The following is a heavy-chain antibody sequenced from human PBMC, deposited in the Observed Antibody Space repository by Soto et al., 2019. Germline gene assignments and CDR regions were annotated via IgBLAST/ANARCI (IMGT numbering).Heavy chain of an antibody. CDR2: ISGSGGST. V-gene: IGHV3-23*01. CDR1: GFTFSSYA. CDR3: ARDARGRLCGMDV. D-gene: IGHD3-10*01. J-gene: IGHJ6*02. Sequence: GGSLRLSCAASGFTFSSYAMSWVRQAPGKGLEWVSAISGSGGSTYYADSVKGRFTISRDNAKNSLYLQMNSLRAEDTAVYYCARDARGRLCGMDVWGQGTTVTVSS.